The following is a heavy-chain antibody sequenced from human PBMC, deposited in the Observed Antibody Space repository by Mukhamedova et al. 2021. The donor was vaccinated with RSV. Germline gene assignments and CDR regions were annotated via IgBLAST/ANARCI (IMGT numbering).Heavy chain of an antibody. D-gene: IGHD3-22*01. J-gene: IGHJ4*02. CDR3: ARWGYDSSGYYYYFDY. Sequence: SYAQKFQGRVTMTRDTSTSTVYVELSSLRSEDTAVYYCARWGYDSSGYYYYFDYWGQGTLVTVSS. V-gene: IGHV1-46*01.